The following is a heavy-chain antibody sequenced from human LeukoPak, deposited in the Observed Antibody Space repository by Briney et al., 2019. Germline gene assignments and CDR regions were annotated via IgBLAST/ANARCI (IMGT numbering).Heavy chain of an antibody. CDR3: ARNSSSWYDFGDYYYYMDV. D-gene: IGHD6-13*01. CDR1: GGSISSYY. J-gene: IGHJ6*03. V-gene: IGHV4-59*01. CDR2: IYYSGST. Sequence: SETLSLTCTVSGGSISSYYWSWIRQPPGKGLEWIGYIYYSGSTNYNPSLKSRVTISVDTSKNQSSLKLSSVTAADTAVYYCARNSSSWYDFGDYYYYMDVWGKGTTVTVSS.